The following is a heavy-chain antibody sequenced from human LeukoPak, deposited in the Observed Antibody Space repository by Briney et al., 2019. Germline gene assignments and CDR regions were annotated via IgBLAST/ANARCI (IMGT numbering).Heavy chain of an antibody. J-gene: IGHJ4*02. Sequence: GGSLRLSCAASEFTLSRYWMSWVRQAPGKGLEWVANINQDGSEKYYVDSVKGRFTISRDNAKNSLYLQMNSLRAEDTAVYYCATSDYWGQGTLVTVSS. V-gene: IGHV3-7*01. CDR1: EFTLSRYW. CDR3: ATSDY. CDR2: INQDGSEK.